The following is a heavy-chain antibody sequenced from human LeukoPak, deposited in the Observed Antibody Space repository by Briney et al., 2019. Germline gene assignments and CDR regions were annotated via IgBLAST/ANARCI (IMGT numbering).Heavy chain of an antibody. CDR1: GFTFSSYA. J-gene: IGHJ3*02. CDR2: IRGSGGST. CDR3: AKDHSPSYDSSGYYLPHDAFDI. Sequence: GGSLRLSCAASGFTFSSYAMSWVRQAPGKGLEWVSAIRGSGGSTYYADSVKGRFTISRDNSKNTLYLQMNSLRAEDTAVYYCAKDHSPSYDSSGYYLPHDAFDIWGQGTMVTVSS. V-gene: IGHV3-23*01. D-gene: IGHD3-22*01.